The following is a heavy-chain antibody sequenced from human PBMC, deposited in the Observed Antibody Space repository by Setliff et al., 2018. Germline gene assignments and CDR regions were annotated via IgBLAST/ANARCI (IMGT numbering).Heavy chain of an antibody. D-gene: IGHD5-12*01. CDR3: ARAKDGYDFDYFDY. Sequence: SETLSLTCTVSGGSISSGNYYWSWIRQPAGKAPEWIGHIFSKGSTNNNPSLKSRVTISVDTSKNQFSLKLTSLTAADTAVYYCARAKDGYDFDYFDYWGQGTPVTVSS. V-gene: IGHV4-61*09. CDR1: GGSISSGNYY. J-gene: IGHJ4*02. CDR2: IFSKGST.